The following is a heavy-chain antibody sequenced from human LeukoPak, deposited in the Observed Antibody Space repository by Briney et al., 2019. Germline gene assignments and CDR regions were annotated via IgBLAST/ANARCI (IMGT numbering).Heavy chain of an antibody. CDR1: GFTFSSYA. CDR2: ISYDGSNK. V-gene: IGHV3-30*04. CDR3: ARSRGDGFSRGWRGAFDY. D-gene: IGHD6-19*01. J-gene: IGHJ4*02. Sequence: GGSLRLSCAASGFTFSSYAMHWVRQAPGKGLEWVAVISYDGSNKYYADSVKGRFTISRDNSKNTLYLQMNSLRAEDTAVYYCARSRGDGFSRGWRGAFDYWGQGPLVSVSS.